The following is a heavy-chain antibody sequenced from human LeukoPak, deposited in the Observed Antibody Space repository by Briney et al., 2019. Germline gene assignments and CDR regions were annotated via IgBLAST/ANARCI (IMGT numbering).Heavy chain of an antibody. CDR3: ARLRIAVAGYVDY. D-gene: IGHD6-19*01. CDR2: IYYSGST. CDR1: GGSISSSSYY. Sequence: SETLSLTCTVSGGSISSSSYYWGWIRQPPGKGLEWIGGIYYSGSTYYNPSLKSRVTISVDTSKNQFSLKLSSVTAADTAVYYCARLRIAVAGYVDYWGQGTLVTVSS. V-gene: IGHV4-39*01. J-gene: IGHJ4*02.